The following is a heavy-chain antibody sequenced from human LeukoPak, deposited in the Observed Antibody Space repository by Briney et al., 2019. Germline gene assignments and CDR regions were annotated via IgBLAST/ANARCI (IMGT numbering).Heavy chain of an antibody. D-gene: IGHD3-3*01. V-gene: IGHV4-34*01. Sequence: PSETLSLTCAVYGGSFSGYYWSWIRQPPGKGLEWIGEINHSGSTNYNPSLTSRVTISVDTSKTQFSLKLSSVTAADTAVYYCAIRFLEWFPFDYWGQGTLVTVSS. J-gene: IGHJ4*02. CDR3: AIRFLEWFPFDY. CDR2: INHSGST. CDR1: GGSFSGYY.